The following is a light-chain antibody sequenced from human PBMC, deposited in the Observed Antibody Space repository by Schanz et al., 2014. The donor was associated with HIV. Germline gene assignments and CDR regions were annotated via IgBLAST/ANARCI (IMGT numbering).Light chain of an antibody. CDR1: SSDVGSYNL. CDR2: EVS. Sequence: QSALTQPASVSGSPGQSITISCTGTSSDVGSYNLVSWYQQHPGKAPKLMIYEVSKRPSGVSNRFSGSKSGNTASLTISGLQSEDEADYYCCSYESNSRNVVFGGGTKVTVL. CDR3: CSYESNSRNVV. V-gene: IGLV2-23*02. J-gene: IGLJ2*01.